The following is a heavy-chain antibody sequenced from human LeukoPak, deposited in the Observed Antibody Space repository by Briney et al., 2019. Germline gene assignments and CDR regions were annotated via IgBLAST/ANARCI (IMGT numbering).Heavy chain of an antibody. J-gene: IGHJ4*02. CDR2: ISYDGSNK. D-gene: IGHD6-19*01. CDR1: GFTFSSYA. V-gene: IGHV3-30-3*01. Sequence: PGRSLRLSCAASGFTFSSYAMHWVRQAPGKGLERVAVISYDGSNKYYEDSVKGRFTISRDNSKNTLYLQMNSLRAEDTAVYYCARDRKPGYSSGWYAYWGQGTLVTVSS. CDR3: ARDRKPGYSSGWYAY.